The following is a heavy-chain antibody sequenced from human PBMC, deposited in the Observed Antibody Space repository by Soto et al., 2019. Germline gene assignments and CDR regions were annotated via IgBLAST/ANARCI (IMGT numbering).Heavy chain of an antibody. V-gene: IGHV4-4*02. CDR3: ARLIAVAAAGMDV. CDR2: IYHSGST. CDR1: GGSISSSNW. Sequence: PSETLSLTCAVSGGSISSSNWWSWVRQPPGKGLEWIGEIYHSGSTNYNPSLKSRVTISVDKSKNQFSLKLSSVTAADTAVYYCARLIAVAAAGMDVWGQGTTVTVSS. D-gene: IGHD6-19*01. J-gene: IGHJ6*02.